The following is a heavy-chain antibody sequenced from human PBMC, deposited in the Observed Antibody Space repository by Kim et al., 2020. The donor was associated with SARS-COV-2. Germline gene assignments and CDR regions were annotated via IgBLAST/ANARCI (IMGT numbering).Heavy chain of an antibody. J-gene: IGHJ4*02. D-gene: IGHD3-16*01. CDR1: GFTFSSYA. Sequence: GGSLRLSCAASGFTFSSYAMHWVRQAPGKGLEWVAVISYDGSNKYYADSVKGRFTISRDNSKNTLYLQMNSLRAEDTAVYYCARYLEYSYYDYVWGTQGDGPFDYWGQGTLVTVSS. CDR2: ISYDGSNK. V-gene: IGHV3-30*04. CDR3: ARYLEYSYYDYVWGTQGDGPFDY.